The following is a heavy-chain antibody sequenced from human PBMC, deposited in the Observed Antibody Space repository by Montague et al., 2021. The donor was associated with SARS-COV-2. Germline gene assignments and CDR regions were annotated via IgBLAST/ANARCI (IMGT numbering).Heavy chain of an antibody. Sequence: QSGAEVKTPGESLRISCKGSGYSFISYWISWVRQMPGKGLEWMGRIDPSDSYTNYSPSFQGHVTISADKSISTAYLQWSSLKASDTAMYYCARHLYGSGSFLNWFDPWGQGTLVTVSS. D-gene: IGHD3-10*01. CDR1: GYSFISYW. CDR3: ARHLYGSGSFLNWFDP. V-gene: IGHV5-10-1*01. J-gene: IGHJ5*02. CDR2: IDPSDSYT.